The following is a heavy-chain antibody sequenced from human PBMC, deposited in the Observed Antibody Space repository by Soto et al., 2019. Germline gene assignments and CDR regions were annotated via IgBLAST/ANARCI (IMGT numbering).Heavy chain of an antibody. J-gene: IGHJ5*02. D-gene: IGHD6-19*01. CDR2: VGGSGGTT. Sequence: EVQLLDSGGGLVQPGGSLRLSCEASGFTFSSSAMSWVRQAPGKGREWVSAVGGSGGTTYYADSVRGRFTISRDNSKNTLYLQMNSLRAEDTAIYFCARCTVDTIVTSGWCHYLDPWGQGTLVTVSS. CDR3: ARCTVDTIVTSGWCHYLDP. V-gene: IGHV3-23*01. CDR1: GFTFSSSA.